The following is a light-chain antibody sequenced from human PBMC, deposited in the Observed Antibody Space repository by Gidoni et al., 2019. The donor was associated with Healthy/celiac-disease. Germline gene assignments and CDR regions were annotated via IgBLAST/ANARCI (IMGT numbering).Light chain of an antibody. V-gene: IGLV1-44*01. CDR1: SSNIGSNT. J-gene: IGLJ2*01. CDR3: AAWDDSLNGVV. CDR2: SYN. Sequence: QSVLPQTPSASGTPGQRVTISCSGSSSNIGSNTVNWYQQPPGTAPKLLIYSYNQRPSGVPYRFSGSKSGTSASLAISGLQSEDEADYYCAAWDDSLNGVVFGGGTKLTVL.